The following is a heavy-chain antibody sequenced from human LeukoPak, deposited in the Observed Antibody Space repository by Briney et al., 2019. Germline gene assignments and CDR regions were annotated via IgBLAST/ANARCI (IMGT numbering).Heavy chain of an antibody. D-gene: IGHD3-22*01. CDR1: SGSISSTNYC. CDR2: IYYSGST. V-gene: IGHV4-39*07. CDR3: TRAASSGPLFTYHMDV. J-gene: IGHJ6*03. Sequence: PSETLSLTCTVSSGSISSTNYCWGWIRQPPGKGLEWIGSIYYSGSTYYNPSLKSRATISVDTSKNQFSLKLTSVTAADTAVYYCTRAASSGPLFTYHMDVWGKGTTVTVSS.